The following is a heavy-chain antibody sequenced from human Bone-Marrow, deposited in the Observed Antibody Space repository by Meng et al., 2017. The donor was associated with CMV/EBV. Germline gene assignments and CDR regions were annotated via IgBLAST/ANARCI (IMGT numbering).Heavy chain of an antibody. CDR2: ITIFNGDT. V-gene: IGHV1-45*01. J-gene: IGHJ4*02. D-gene: IGHD3-3*01. CDR1: GNTFTYRN. Sequence: SVKVSCKASGNTFTYRNLHWVRQAPGHAPEWMGRITIFNGDTNYAQKFQERGTISRDRSINTAYMELSSLRSEDSAMYFRARSAESGHYFDFWGQGTLVTVSS. CDR3: ARSAESGHYFDF.